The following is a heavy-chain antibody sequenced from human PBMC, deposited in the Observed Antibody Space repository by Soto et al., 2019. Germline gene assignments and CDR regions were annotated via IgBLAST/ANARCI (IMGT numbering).Heavy chain of an antibody. CDR3: ARRGVYYDNSGRTATDY. CDR1: RGSISSGSCY. Sequence: SATLSLTCTVSRGSISSGSCYWGWIRQPPGKGLEWIGSIHHSGSTNHSPSLKSRVTISVDTSKNQFSLELRSVTAADTALYYCARRGVYYDNSGRTATDYWGQGTLVTVS. V-gene: IGHV4-39*01. J-gene: IGHJ4*02. CDR2: IHHSGST. D-gene: IGHD3-22*01.